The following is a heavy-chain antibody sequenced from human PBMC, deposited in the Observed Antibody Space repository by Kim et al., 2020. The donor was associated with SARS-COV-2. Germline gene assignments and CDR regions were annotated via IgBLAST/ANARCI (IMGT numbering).Heavy chain of an antibody. CDR1: GFTFSSYG. CDR3: AKDIARFGESLDDY. J-gene: IGHJ4*02. CDR2: ISGGGRDT. Sequence: GGSLRLSCAVSGFTFSSYGMRWVRQFPGKGLEWVSTISGGGRDTYYADSVKGRFTISRDNSRNPLYLQRTSLRVDDTAIYFCAKDIARFGESLDDYWGQGTLVSVSS. D-gene: IGHD3-10*01. V-gene: IGHV3-23*01.